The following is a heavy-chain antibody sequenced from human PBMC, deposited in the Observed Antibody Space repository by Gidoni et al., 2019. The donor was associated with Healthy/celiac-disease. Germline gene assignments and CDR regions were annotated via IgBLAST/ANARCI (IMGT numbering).Heavy chain of an antibody. V-gene: IGHV3-66*01. CDR3: AGLSFDY. CDR1: GFTVSSNY. CDR2: IYSGGST. J-gene: IGHJ4*02. D-gene: IGHD5-12*01. Sequence: EVQLVSSGGGLVQPGGSLILSCAASGFTVSSNYMSWVRQAPGKGREWVSVIYSGGSTYYAESVKGRFTISRENSKNTVYLQMNSLRAEDTAVYYCAGLSFDYWGQGTLVTVSS.